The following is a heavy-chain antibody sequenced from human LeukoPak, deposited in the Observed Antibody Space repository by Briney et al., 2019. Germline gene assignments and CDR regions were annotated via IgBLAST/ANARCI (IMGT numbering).Heavy chain of an antibody. V-gene: IGHV3-23*01. D-gene: IGHD6-13*01. CDR2: ISAGGNK. J-gene: IGHJ5*02. Sequence: GGSLRLSCAASGFKFGTYAMSWVRQAAGKGLEWVSGISAGGNKYYADAVKGRFTISRDPSKDTLYLEMNSLRAEDTAIYYCAKDGGSSSWNWDPWGQGTLVTVSS. CDR3: AKDGGSSSWNWDP. CDR1: GFKFGTYA.